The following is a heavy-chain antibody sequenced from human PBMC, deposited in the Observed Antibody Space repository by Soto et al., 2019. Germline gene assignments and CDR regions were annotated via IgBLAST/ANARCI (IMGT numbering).Heavy chain of an antibody. D-gene: IGHD6-13*01. V-gene: IGHV4-4*02. CDR3: ARGETQQQRDY. CDR2: IYHSGST. CDR1: GDSISSDKW. J-gene: IGHJ4*02. Sequence: QVQLQESGPGLVKPSGTLSLTCAVSGDSISSDKWWSWIRQPPGKGLQWIGEIYHSGSTKYNPSLKXRXXXSXXKAKNQFSRKLSSVTDADTAVYYCARGETQQQRDYWGQGTLVTVSS.